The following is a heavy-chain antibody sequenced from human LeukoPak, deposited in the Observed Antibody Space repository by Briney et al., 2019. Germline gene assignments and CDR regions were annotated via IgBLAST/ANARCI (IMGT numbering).Heavy chain of an antibody. V-gene: IGHV6-1*01. D-gene: IGHD6-19*01. CDR3: ARGRSFTWLGMGVWFDP. CDR2: TYYRSKWYN. J-gene: IGHJ5*02. Sequence: SQTLSLTCAISGDSVSSNSAAWNWIRQSPSRGLEWLGRTYYRSKWYNDYAVSVKSRTTINPDTSKNQFSLQLNSVTPEDTAVYYCARGRSFTWLGMGVWFDPWGQGTLVTVSS. CDR1: GDSVSSNSAA.